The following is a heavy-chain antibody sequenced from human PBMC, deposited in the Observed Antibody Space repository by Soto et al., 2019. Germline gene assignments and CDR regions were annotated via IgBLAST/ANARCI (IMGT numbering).Heavy chain of an antibody. CDR1: GGSISSGGYS. CDR3: ARDIYDYFCGSYRSLFDY. CDR2: IYHSGST. D-gene: IGHD3-16*02. J-gene: IGHJ4*02. V-gene: IGHV4-30-2*01. Sequence: SETLSLTCAVSGGSISSGGYSWSWIRQPPGKGLEWIGYIYHSGSTYYNPSLKSRVTISVDRSKNQFSLKLSSVTAADTAVYYFARDIYDYFCGSYRSLFDYCGQRSLVTVSS.